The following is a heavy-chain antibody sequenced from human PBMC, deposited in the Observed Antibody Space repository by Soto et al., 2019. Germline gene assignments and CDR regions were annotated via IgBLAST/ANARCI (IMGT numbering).Heavy chain of an antibody. CDR1: GFTFSDYY. D-gene: IGHD3-3*01. CDR3: ARDGITIFGVVTAFDY. J-gene: IGHJ4*02. V-gene: IGHV3-11*01. CDR2: ISSSGSTI. Sequence: GGSLRLSCAASGFTFSDYYMSWIRQAPGKGLEWVSYISSSGSTIYYADSVKGRFTISRDNAKNSLYLQMNSLRAEDTAVYYCARDGITIFGVVTAFDYWGQGTLVTVSS.